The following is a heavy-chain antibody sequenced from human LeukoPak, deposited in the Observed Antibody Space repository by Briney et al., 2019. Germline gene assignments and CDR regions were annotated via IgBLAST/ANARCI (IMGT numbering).Heavy chain of an antibody. J-gene: IGHJ6*03. CDR2: ISAYNGNT. CDR3: ARRHYGDYYMDV. V-gene: IGHV1-18*01. CDR1: GYTFTSYG. Sequence: EASVKVSCKASGYTFTSYGISWVRQAPGQGLEWMGWISAYNGNTNYAQKLQGRVTMTTDTSTSTAYMELRSLRSDDTAVYYRARRHYGDYYMDVWGKGTTVTVSS. D-gene: IGHD4-17*01.